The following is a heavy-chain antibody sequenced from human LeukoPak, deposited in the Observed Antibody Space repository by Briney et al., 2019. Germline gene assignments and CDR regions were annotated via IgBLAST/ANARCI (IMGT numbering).Heavy chain of an antibody. CDR2: ISSSSSYI. CDR1: GFTFSSYS. V-gene: IGHV3-21*01. D-gene: IGHD3-16*02. Sequence: GGSLRLSCAASGFTFSSYSMNWVRQAPGKGLEWVSSISSSSSYIYYANSVKGRFTISRDNAKNSLYLQMNSLRAEDTAVYYCARDHEYYDYVWGSYRTTDFDYWGQGTLVTVSS. J-gene: IGHJ4*02. CDR3: ARDHEYYDYVWGSYRTTDFDY.